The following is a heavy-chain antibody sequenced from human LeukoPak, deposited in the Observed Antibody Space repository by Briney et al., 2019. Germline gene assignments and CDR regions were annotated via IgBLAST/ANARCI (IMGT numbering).Heavy chain of an antibody. V-gene: IGHV3-53*01. CDR2: IYSGGST. CDR1: GFTVSSNY. CDR3: ARVSSSPGLDY. J-gene: IGHJ4*02. Sequence: GGSLRLSCAASGFTVSSNYMSWVRQAPGKGLEWVSVIYSGGSTYYADSVKGRFTISRDNSKNTLYLQMNSLRAEDTAVYYCARVSSSPGLDYWGQGTLVTVSS. D-gene: IGHD6-6*01.